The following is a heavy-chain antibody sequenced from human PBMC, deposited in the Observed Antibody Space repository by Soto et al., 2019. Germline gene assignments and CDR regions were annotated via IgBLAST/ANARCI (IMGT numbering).Heavy chain of an antibody. J-gene: IGHJ4*02. D-gene: IGHD6-13*01. CDR3: ATYSSSWRNYFDY. V-gene: IGHV4-31*03. CDR2: IYYSGRT. CDR1: GGSISSGGYY. Sequence: TLSLTCTVSGGSISSGGYYWSWIRQHPGKGLEWIGYIYYSGRTYYNPSLKSRVTISVDTSKNQFSLKLSSVTAADTAVYYCATYSSSWRNYFDYWGQGTLVTVSS.